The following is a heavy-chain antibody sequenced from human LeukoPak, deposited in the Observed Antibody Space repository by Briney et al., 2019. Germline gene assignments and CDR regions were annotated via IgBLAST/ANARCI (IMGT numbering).Heavy chain of an antibody. D-gene: IGHD1-26*01. CDR3: ARAWKWEHANWFDP. CDR1: GDSVSSNSAA. V-gene: IGHV6-1*01. CDR2: TYYRSKWYN. J-gene: IGHJ5*02. Sequence: SQTLSLTCAISGDSVSSNSAAWNWIRQSPSRGLEWLGRTYYRSKWYNDYAVSVKSRITINPDTSKNQFSLQLNSVTPEDTAVCYCARAWKWEHANWFDPWGQGTLVTVSS.